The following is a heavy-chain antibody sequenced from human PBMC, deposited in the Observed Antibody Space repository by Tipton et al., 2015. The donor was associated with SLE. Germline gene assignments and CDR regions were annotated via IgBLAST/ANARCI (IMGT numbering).Heavy chain of an antibody. CDR2: INHSGST. Sequence: TLSLTCAVYGGSFSGYYWSWIRQPPGKGLEWIGEINHSGSTNYNPSLKSRVTISVDTSKNQFSLKLSSVTAADTAVYYCARGLIWDILTGYKGWFDPWGQGTLVTVSS. CDR3: ARGLIWDILTGYKGWFDP. V-gene: IGHV4-34*01. J-gene: IGHJ5*02. CDR1: GGSFSGYY. D-gene: IGHD3-9*01.